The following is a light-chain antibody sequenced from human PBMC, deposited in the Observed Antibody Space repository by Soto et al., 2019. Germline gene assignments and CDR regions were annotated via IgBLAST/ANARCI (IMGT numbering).Light chain of an antibody. Sequence: QSVLTQPRSVSGSPGQSVTISCTGTSSDVGGYNYVSWYQQHPGKAPKLMIYDVSKRPSGVPDRFSGSKSGNTASLTISGLQAEDEAEYYCCSYAGSYMVVFGGGTKLTVL. J-gene: IGLJ2*01. CDR3: CSYAGSYMVV. CDR1: SSDVGGYNY. CDR2: DVS. V-gene: IGLV2-11*01.